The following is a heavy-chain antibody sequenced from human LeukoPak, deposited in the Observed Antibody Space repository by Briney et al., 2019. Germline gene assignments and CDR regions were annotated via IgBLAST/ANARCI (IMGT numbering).Heavy chain of an antibody. V-gene: IGHV3-9*01. CDR2: ISWNSGSI. J-gene: IGHJ6*02. CDR3: AKVFSQGSSDV. Sequence: GGSLRLSCAASGFTFDDYAVHWVRQAPGKGLEWVSGISWNSGSIGYADSVKGRFTISRDNAKNSLYLQMNSLRAEDTALYYCAKVFSQGSSDVWGQGTTVTVSS. CDR1: GFTFDDYA. D-gene: IGHD6-6*01.